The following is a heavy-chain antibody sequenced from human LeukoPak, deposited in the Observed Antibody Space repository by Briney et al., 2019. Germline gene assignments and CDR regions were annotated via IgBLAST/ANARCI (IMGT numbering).Heavy chain of an antibody. CDR2: INHSGST. V-gene: IGHV4-34*01. CDR3: AREGGMRYYGSGSYSVY. D-gene: IGHD3-10*01. J-gene: IGHJ4*02. Sequence: SETLSLTCAVYGGSFSGYYWSWIRQPPGKGLEWIGEINHSGSTNYNPSLKSRVTISVDTSKNQFSLKLSSVTAADTAVYYCAREGGMRYYGSGSYSVYWGQGTLVTVSS. CDR1: GGSFSGYY.